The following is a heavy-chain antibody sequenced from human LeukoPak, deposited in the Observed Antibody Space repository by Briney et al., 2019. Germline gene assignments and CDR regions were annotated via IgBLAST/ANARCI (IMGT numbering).Heavy chain of an antibody. Sequence: PGGSLRLSCAASGFTFSSYWMHWVRQAPGKGLVWVSRINSDGSSTSYADSVKGRFTISRDNAKNTLYLQMNSLRAEDTAVYYCAREDCSSTSCYSGTFDYWGQGTLVTVSS. J-gene: IGHJ4*02. V-gene: IGHV3-74*01. D-gene: IGHD2-2*01. CDR2: INSDGSST. CDR1: GFTFSSYW. CDR3: AREDCSSTSCYSGTFDY.